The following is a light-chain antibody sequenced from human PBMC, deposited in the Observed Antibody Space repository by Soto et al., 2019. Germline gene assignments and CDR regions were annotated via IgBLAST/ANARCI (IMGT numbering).Light chain of an antibody. J-gene: IGKJ1*01. CDR3: QQYGSSPWT. V-gene: IGKV3-20*01. Sequence: EILFTQSPGTLSLSPGERATLSCRASQSVSSSYLAWYQQKPGQAHRLLIYGASSRATGIPDRFSGSGSGTDFTLTISRLEPEDFAVFYCQQYGSSPWTFGQGTKVDI. CDR2: GAS. CDR1: QSVSSSY.